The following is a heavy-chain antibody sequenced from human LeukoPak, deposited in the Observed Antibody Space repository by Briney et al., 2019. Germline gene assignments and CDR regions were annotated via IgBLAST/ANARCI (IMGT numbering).Heavy chain of an antibody. Sequence: PGGSLRLSCAASGFTFSSYWMSWVRQAPGKGLEWVANIKQDASEKYYVDSVKGRFTISRDNAKNSLYLQMNSLRAEDTAVYYCAREDLGYCSSTSCYTSDAFDIWGQGTMVTVSS. CDR3: AREDLGYCSSTSCYTSDAFDI. D-gene: IGHD2-2*02. J-gene: IGHJ3*02. CDR2: IKQDASEK. CDR1: GFTFSSYW. V-gene: IGHV3-7*01.